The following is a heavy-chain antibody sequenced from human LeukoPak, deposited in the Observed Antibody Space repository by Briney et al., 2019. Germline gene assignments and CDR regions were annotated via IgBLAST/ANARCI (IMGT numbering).Heavy chain of an antibody. CDR2: ISLNSGSI. Sequence: GGSLRLSCEASGFTFDDYAMHWVRHAPGKGLEWVSGISLNSGSIGYADSVKGRFTISRDNAKNSLYLEMNSLRAEDTAVYYCAKKSRGSGSYYGDYWGQGILVTVSS. CDR1: GFTFDDYA. CDR3: AKKSRGSGSYYGDY. D-gene: IGHD3-10*01. J-gene: IGHJ4*02. V-gene: IGHV3-9*01.